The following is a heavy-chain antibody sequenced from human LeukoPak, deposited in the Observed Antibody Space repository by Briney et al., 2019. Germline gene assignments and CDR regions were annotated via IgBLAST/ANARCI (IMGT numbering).Heavy chain of an antibody. V-gene: IGHV3-21*04. CDR3: AKLVGDRRGYFDY. CDR1: GFTFSSYS. J-gene: IGHJ4*02. D-gene: IGHD2-15*01. Sequence: GGSLRLSCAASGFTFSSYSMNWVRQAPGKGLEWVSSISSSSSYIYYADSVKGRFTISRDNSKNTLYLQMNSLRAEDTAVYYCAKLVGDRRGYFDYWGQGTLVTVSS. CDR2: ISSSSSYI.